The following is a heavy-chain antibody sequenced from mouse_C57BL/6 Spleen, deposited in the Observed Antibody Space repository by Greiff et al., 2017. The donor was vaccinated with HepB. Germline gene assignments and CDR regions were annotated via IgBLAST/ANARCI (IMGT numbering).Heavy chain of an antibody. CDR2: IDPENGDT. CDR3: TTQSYEAY. Sequence: EVQLKESGAELVRPGASVKLSCTASGFNIKDDYMHWVKQRPEQGLEWIGWIDPENGDTEYASKFQGKATITADTSSNTAYLQLSSLTSEDTAVYYCTTQSYEAYWGQGTLVTVSA. V-gene: IGHV14-4*01. CDR1: GFNIKDDY. J-gene: IGHJ3*01. D-gene: IGHD1-1*01.